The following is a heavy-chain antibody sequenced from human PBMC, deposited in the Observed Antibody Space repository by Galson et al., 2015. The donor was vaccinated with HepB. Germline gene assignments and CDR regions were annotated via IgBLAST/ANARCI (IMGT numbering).Heavy chain of an antibody. Sequence: SLRLSCAASGFTFRSSGMHWVRQAPGKGLEWLAVIWYDGSEKYYRDSVKGRFTISKDTSKNTLYLQMDSLRVEDTAVYYCAKEALPDYGGVTGFHYWGQGTPVTVSS. CDR2: IWYDGSEK. V-gene: IGHV3-33*06. CDR1: GFTFRSSG. CDR3: AKEALPDYGGVTGFHY. D-gene: IGHD4-23*01. J-gene: IGHJ4*02.